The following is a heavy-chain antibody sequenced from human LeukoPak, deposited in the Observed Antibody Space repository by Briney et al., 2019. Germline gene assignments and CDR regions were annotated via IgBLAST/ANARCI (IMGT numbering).Heavy chain of an antibody. V-gene: IGHV3-21*01. CDR2: ISSSSSYI. J-gene: IGHJ4*02. D-gene: IGHD5-12*01. Sequence: PGGSLRLSCAASGFTFSSYSMSWVRQAPGKGLEWVSSISSSSSYIYYADSVKGRFTISRDNAKNSLYLQMNSLRAEDTAVYYXXXXXXYDYSYSDYWGQGTLVTVSS. CDR1: GFTFSSYS. CDR3: XXXXXYDYSYSDY.